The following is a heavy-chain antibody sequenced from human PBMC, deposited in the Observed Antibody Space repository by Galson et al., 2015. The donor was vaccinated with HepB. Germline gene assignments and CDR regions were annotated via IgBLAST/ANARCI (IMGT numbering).Heavy chain of an antibody. J-gene: IGHJ3*02. CDR3: AKDLYYYDSSGFGTFDI. V-gene: IGHV3-49*03. CDR2: IRSKAYGGTT. D-gene: IGHD3-22*01. Sequence: SLRLSCAASGFTFGDYAMSWFRQAPGKGLEWVGFIRSKAYGGTTEYAASVKGRFTISRDDSKSIAYLQMNSLRAEDTALYYCAKDLYYYDSSGFGTFDIWGQGTLVTVSS. CDR1: GFTFGDYA.